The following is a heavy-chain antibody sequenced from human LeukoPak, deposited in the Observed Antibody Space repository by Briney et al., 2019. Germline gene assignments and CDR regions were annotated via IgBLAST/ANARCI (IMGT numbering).Heavy chain of an antibody. CDR3: AHYDSSGYFGY. D-gene: IGHD3-22*01. J-gene: IGHJ4*02. Sequence: PSETLSLTCTVSGASINAFHWTWFRQPAGKGLEWIGYIYYSGSTNYNPSLKSRVTISVDTSKNQFSLKLSSVTAADTAVYYCAHYDSSGYFGYWGQGTLVTVSS. CDR2: IYYSGST. CDR1: GASINAFH. V-gene: IGHV4-59*01.